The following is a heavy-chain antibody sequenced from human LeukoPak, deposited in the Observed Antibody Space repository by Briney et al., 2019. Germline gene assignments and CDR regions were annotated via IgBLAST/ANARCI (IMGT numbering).Heavy chain of an antibody. CDR2: IYYSGST. CDR1: GGSISSSSYY. V-gene: IGHV4-39*01. D-gene: IGHD3-10*01. J-gene: IGHJ6*03. CDR3: ARGGFDSYYYYYYMDV. Sequence: SETLSLTCTVSGGSISSSSYYWGWIRQPPGKGLEWIGSIYYSGSTYYNPSLKSRVTISVDTSKNQFSLKLSSVTAADTAVYYCARGGFDSYYYYYYMDVWGKGTTVTVSS.